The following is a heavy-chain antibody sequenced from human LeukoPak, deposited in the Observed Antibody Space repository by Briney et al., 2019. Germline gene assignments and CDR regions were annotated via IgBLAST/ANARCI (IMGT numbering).Heavy chain of an antibody. D-gene: IGHD3-22*01. CDR1: GLTLSRNY. J-gene: IGHJ4*02. Sequence: GGSLRLSCAASGLTLSRNYMSWGRQAPGKGLEWVSVIYSGGSTYYADSVKGRFTISRDNSKNTLYLQMNSLRGEDTAVYYCAIEAHYYDSSGYFDYWGQGTLVTVSS. CDR2: IYSGGST. CDR3: AIEAHYYDSSGYFDY. V-gene: IGHV3-53*01.